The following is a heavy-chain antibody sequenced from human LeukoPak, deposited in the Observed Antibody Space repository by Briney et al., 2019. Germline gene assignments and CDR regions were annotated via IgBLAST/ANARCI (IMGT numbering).Heavy chain of an antibody. J-gene: IGHJ3*02. D-gene: IGHD3-3*01. CDR2: ISYDGSNK. CDR3: ARDITIFGVGAFDI. V-gene: IGHV3-30-3*01. Sequence: GGSLRLSCAASGFTFSSYAMHWVRQAPGKGLEWVAVISYDGSNKYYADSVKGRFTISRDNSKNTLYLQMNSLRAEDTAVCYCARDITIFGVGAFDIWGQGTMVTVSS. CDR1: GFTFSSYA.